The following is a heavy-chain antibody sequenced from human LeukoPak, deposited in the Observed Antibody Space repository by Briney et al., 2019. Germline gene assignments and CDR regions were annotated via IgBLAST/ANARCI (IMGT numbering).Heavy chain of an antibody. Sequence: GWSLTLSCLASGFTFSNASMSWLRQAPGKGLEGAGRIKSKTDGGTTDYAAPVKGRFTISRDDSKNTLYLQMNSLKTEDTAVYYCTTQYYDILTGYYLNYWGQGTLVTVSS. CDR2: IKSKTDGGTT. CDR3: TTQYYDILTGYYLNY. CDR1: GFTFSNAS. J-gene: IGHJ4*02. V-gene: IGHV3-15*01. D-gene: IGHD3-9*01.